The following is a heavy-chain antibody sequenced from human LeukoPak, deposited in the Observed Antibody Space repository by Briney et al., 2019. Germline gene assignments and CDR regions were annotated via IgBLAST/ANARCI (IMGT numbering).Heavy chain of an antibody. D-gene: IGHD2-2*01. J-gene: IGHJ4*02. CDR1: GYTFTGYY. CDR3: ARDSAPAMPYYFDY. CDR2: INPNSGGT. Sequence: ASVKVSCKASGYTFTGYYMHWVRQAPGQGLEWMGWINPNSGGTNYAQKFQGRVTMTRGTSISTAYMELSRLRSDDTAVYYCARDSAPAMPYYFDYWGQGTLVTVSS. V-gene: IGHV1-2*02.